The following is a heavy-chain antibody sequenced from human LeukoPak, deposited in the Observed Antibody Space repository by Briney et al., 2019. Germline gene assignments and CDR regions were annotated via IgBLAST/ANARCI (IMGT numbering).Heavy chain of an antibody. D-gene: IGHD3-22*01. CDR2: ISWNSGSI. V-gene: IGHV3-9*01. CDR1: GFTFSSYA. J-gene: IGHJ4*02. CDR3: AKRSSGYYFDY. Sequence: GGSLRLSRAASGFTFSSYAMSWVRQAPGKGLEWVSGISWNSGSIGYADSVKGRFTISRDNAKNSLYLQMNSLRAEDTALYYCAKRSSGYYFDYWGQGTLVTVSS.